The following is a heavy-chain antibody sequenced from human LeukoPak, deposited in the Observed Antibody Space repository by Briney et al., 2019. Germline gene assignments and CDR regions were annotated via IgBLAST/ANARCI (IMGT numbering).Heavy chain of an antibody. Sequence: ASVKVSCKASGYTFTSYYMHWVRQAPGQGLEWVGIINRSGGSTSYAQKFQGRVTMTRDTSTSTVYMELSSLRSEDTAVYYCAREPSCNGGSCYSDEGDAFDIWGQGTMVTVSS. V-gene: IGHV1-46*01. J-gene: IGHJ3*02. CDR1: GYTFTSYY. CDR2: INRSGGST. D-gene: IGHD2-15*01. CDR3: AREPSCNGGSCYSDEGDAFDI.